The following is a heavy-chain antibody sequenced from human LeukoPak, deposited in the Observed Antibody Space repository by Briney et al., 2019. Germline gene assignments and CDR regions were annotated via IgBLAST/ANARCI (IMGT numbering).Heavy chain of an antibody. CDR3: ATRGY. CDR2: IYNSGSN. CDR1: GGSISSDY. Sequence: SETLSLTCTVSGGSISSDYWQWIRQPPGKGLKWVGYIYNSGSNKYNPSLKSRVTISIDTSKNQFSLKLTSVTVADTAVYYCATRGYWGQGTLVTVSS. V-gene: IGHV4-59*08. J-gene: IGHJ4*02. D-gene: IGHD3-10*01.